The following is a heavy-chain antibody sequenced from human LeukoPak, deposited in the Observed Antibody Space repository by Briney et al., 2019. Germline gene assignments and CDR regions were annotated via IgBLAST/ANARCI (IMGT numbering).Heavy chain of an antibody. Sequence: GGSLRLSCAASGFTLTNYWMSWVRQAPGKGREWVANIKADGSEKFYVDSVKGRFTISRDNAKNSLYLQMNSLRAEDTAVYYCARESSVVRGVITDFDYWGQGTLVTVSS. CDR2: IKADGSEK. CDR3: ARESSVVRGVITDFDY. V-gene: IGHV3-7*01. J-gene: IGHJ4*02. CDR1: GFTLTNYW. D-gene: IGHD3-10*01.